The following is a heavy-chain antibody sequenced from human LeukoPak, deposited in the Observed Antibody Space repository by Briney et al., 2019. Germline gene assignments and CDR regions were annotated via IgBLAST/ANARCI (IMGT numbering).Heavy chain of an antibody. CDR1: GFTFSSYW. V-gene: IGHV3-7*01. Sequence: PGGSLRLSCAASGFTFSSYWMSWVRQAPGKGLEWVANIKQDGCEKYSVASVTGRFTISRCNAKNSLYLQMYSLRAEDTAVYYCATSGYCSWTSCAGGMDVWGKGTTVTVSS. CDR3: ATSGYCSWTSCAGGMDV. CDR2: IKQDGCEK. J-gene: IGHJ6*04. D-gene: IGHD2-2*01.